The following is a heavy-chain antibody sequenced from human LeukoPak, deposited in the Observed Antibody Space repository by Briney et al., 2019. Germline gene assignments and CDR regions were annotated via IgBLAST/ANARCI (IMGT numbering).Heavy chain of an antibody. V-gene: IGHV4-59*01. Sequence: SEPLSLTCTVSGGSISSYYWSWIRQPPGKGLEWIGYIYYSGSTNYNPSLKSRVTISVDTSKNQFSLNLSSVTAADTAVYYCARYSSGWRSFDIWGQGTMVTDSS. D-gene: IGHD6-19*01. CDR3: ARYSSGWRSFDI. CDR1: GGSISSYY. CDR2: IYYSGST. J-gene: IGHJ3*02.